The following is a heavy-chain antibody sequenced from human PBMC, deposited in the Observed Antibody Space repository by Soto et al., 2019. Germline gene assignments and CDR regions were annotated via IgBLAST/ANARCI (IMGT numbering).Heavy chain of an antibody. CDR1: GVSFSTYA. CDR3: AKDLGATRYYGMDL. Sequence: GVSLRLCWAASGVSFSTYAMSWVRQATGKGLEWVSLISGRGGSTHYADSVKGRFTISRDNSKNTMYLQMNSLRAEDTAVYYCAKDLGATRYYGMDLWGHGTSVTVSS. V-gene: IGHV3-23*01. CDR2: ISGRGGST. J-gene: IGHJ6*02. D-gene: IGHD1-26*01.